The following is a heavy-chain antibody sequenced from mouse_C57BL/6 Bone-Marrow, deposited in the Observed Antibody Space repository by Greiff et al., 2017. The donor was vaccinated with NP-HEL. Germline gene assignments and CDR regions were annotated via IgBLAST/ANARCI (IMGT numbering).Heavy chain of an antibody. J-gene: IGHJ4*01. V-gene: IGHV1-81*01. Sequence: QVQLQQSGAELARPGASVKLSCKASGYTFTSYGISWVKQRTGQGLEWIGEISPRSGNTYYNEKFKGKATLTAYKSSSTAYMELRSLTSEDSAVYFCARGRQLRLQAMDYWGQGTSVTVSS. CDR3: ARGRQLRLQAMDY. CDR1: GYTFTSYG. CDR2: ISPRSGNT. D-gene: IGHD3-2*02.